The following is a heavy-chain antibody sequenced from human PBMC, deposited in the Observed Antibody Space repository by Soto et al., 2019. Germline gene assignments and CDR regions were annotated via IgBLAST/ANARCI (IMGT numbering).Heavy chain of an antibody. J-gene: IGHJ4*02. V-gene: IGHV3-48*02. CDR1: GFTFSSYS. Sequence: EVQLVESGGGLVQPGGSLRLSCAASGFTFSSYSMNWVRQAPGKGLEWGSYISSSSSTIYYADSVKGRFTISRDNAKNSLYLQMNSLRDEDTAVYYCARDWKKYCSGGSCYSSWGQGTLVTVSS. D-gene: IGHD2-15*01. CDR3: ARDWKKYCSGGSCYSS. CDR2: ISSSSSTI.